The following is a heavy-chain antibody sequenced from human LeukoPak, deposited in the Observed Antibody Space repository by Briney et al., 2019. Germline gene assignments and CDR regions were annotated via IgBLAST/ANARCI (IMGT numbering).Heavy chain of an antibody. D-gene: IGHD5-12*01. Sequence: QPGGSLRLSCAASGFTVSSNYMSWVRQAPGKGLEWVANIKQDGSEKYYVDSVKGRFTISRDNAKNSLYLQMNSLRAEDTAVYYCARDKEWLRLDYWGQGTLVTVSS. CDR2: IKQDGSEK. CDR3: ARDKEWLRLDY. J-gene: IGHJ4*02. CDR1: GFTVSSNY. V-gene: IGHV3-7*01.